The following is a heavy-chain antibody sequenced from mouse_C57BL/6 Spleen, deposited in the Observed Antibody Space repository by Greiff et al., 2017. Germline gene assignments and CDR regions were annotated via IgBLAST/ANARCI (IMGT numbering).Heavy chain of an antibody. J-gene: IGHJ2*01. CDR3: ARGLYYDYFDY. V-gene: IGHV3-6*01. Sequence: EVKLMESGPGLVKPSQSLSLTCSVTGYSITSGYYWNWIRQFPGNKLEWMGYISYDGSNNYNPSLKNRIAITRDTSKNQFFLKLNSVTTEDTATYYCARGLYYDYFDYWGQGTTLTVSS. CDR2: ISYDGSN. D-gene: IGHD1-1*01. CDR1: GYSITSGYY.